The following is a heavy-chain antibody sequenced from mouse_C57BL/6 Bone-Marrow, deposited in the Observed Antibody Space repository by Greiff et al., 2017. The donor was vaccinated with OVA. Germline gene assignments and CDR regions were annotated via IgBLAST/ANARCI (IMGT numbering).Heavy chain of an antibody. D-gene: IGHD3-1*01. CDR1: GYTFTSYW. V-gene: IGHV1-64*01. CDR2: IHPNSGST. J-gene: IGHJ4*01. CDR3: ARGAWIPYAMDY. Sequence: QVQLQQSGAELVKPGASVKLSCKASGYTFTSYWMHWVKQRPGQGLEWIGMIHPNSGSTNYNEKFKSKATLTVDKSSSTAYMQLSSLTSEDSAVYYCARGAWIPYAMDYWGQGTSVTVSS.